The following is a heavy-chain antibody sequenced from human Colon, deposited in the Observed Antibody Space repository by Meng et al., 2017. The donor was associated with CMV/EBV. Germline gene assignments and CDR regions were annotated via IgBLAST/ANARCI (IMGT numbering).Heavy chain of an antibody. CDR3: ARDGGGGSPEPINY. Sequence: GESLKISCAASGVTLSNYNMNWVRQAPGKGLEWVSSIGSSSSRSYMYYADSVKGRFTISRDNAKNVLFPQMNSLSAEDTAMYYCARDGGGGSPEPINYWGQGTLVTVSS. CDR1: GVTLSNYN. J-gene: IGHJ4*02. V-gene: IGHV3-21*01. D-gene: IGHD1-26*01. CDR2: IGSSSSRSYM.